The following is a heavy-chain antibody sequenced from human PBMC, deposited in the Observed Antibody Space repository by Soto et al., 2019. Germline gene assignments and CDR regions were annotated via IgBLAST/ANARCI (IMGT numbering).Heavy chain of an antibody. J-gene: IGHJ4*02. D-gene: IGHD3-22*01. CDR3: AREIHSSGLYFDY. CDR2: ISAYNGNA. V-gene: IGHV1-18*04. CDR1: GYTFTSYG. Sequence: ASVKVSCKASGYTFTSYGIRWVRQAPGQGREGMGWISAYNGNANYAQKLQGRVTMNTDTSPSTAYMELRSLRSDDRGEYYRAREIHSSGLYFDYWGQGTLVTVSS.